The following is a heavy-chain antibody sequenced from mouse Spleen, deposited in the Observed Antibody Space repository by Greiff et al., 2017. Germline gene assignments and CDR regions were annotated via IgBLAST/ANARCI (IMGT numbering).Heavy chain of an antibody. CDR1: GFTFSDYY. CDR2: INYDGSST. V-gene: IGHV5-16*01. D-gene: IGHD1-1*01. Sequence: EVKLMESEGGLVQPGSSMKLSCTASGFTFSDYYMAWVRQVPEKGLEWVANINYDGSSTYYLDSLKSRFIISRDNAKNILYLQMSSLKSEDTATYYCARKGGSSYVGYFDVWGAGTTVTVSS. J-gene: IGHJ1*01. CDR3: ARKGGSSYVGYFDV.